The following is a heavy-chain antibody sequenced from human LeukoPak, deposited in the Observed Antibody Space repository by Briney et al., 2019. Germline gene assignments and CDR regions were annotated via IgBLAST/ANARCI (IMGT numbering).Heavy chain of an antibody. V-gene: IGHV3-64D*06. Sequence: PGGSLSLSHSASEFTFSDSATHWVRQAPGKGLEYIAAISSDGGSTYYADSVKGRFTISRDNSKNTLYLQMSTLRAEDTALYYCVKGGYSSGWYADYWGQGALVTVSS. CDR1: EFTFSDSA. CDR3: VKGGYSSGWYADY. J-gene: IGHJ4*02. CDR2: ISSDGGST. D-gene: IGHD6-19*01.